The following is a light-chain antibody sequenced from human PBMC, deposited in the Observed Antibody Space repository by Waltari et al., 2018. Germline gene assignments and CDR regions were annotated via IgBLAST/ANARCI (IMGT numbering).Light chain of an antibody. V-gene: IGLV4-69*01. CDR3: QTWGTGIQV. CDR1: GEYSVYD. CDR2: GNGDGSQ. J-gene: IGLJ3*02. Sequence: QVVLTQSPSASASLGASVKLTCSLSGEYSVYDIAWHQQRPREGPRYLMKGNGDGSQNNADGIPGRFSGSSSGADRSLTISRLQSGDEADYLRQTWGTGIQVFGGGTRLTVL.